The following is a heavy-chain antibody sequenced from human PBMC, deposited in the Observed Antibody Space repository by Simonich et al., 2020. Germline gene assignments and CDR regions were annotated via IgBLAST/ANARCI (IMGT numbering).Heavy chain of an antibody. V-gene: IGHV3-21*01. D-gene: IGHD5-12*01. CDR1: GVTFSSYS. CDR2: IRSMSIYI. Sequence: EVQLVESGGGLVKPGGSLRLSCAASGVTFSSYSMNWVRQAPGKGPELVQSIRSMSIYIYHADSVKGRFTISRDNSKNSLYLQMNSLRAEDTAVYYCASRYSGYDYYWGQGTLVTVSS. CDR3: ASRYSGYDYY. J-gene: IGHJ4*02.